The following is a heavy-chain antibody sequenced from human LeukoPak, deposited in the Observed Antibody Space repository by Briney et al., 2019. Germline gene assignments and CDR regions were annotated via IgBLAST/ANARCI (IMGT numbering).Heavy chain of an antibody. V-gene: IGHV3-21*01. CDR2: ISSSSSYI. Sequence: PGGSLRLSCAASGFTFSSCSMNWVRQAPGKGLEWVSSISSSSSYIYYAGSVKGRFTISRDNAKNSLYLQMNSLRAEDTAVYYCARDVTDGEYDYGGNSASGAAFDIWGQGTMVTVSS. CDR1: GFTFSSCS. J-gene: IGHJ3*02. CDR3: ARDVTDGEYDYGGNSASGAAFDI. D-gene: IGHD4-23*01.